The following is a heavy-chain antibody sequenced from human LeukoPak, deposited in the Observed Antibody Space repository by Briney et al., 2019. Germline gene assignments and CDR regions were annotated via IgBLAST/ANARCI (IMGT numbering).Heavy chain of an antibody. CDR1: GFSLTTGGVA. V-gene: IGHV2-5*01. D-gene: IGHD4/OR15-4a*01. J-gene: IGHJ4*02. CDR3: AHRRMSTFDY. Sequence: SGPTLVNPTPTLTLTCTFSGFSLTTGGVAVAWIRQPPGKALEWLSVIYGNDDKRYSPSLVSRLSIAKDTSKNQVVLTMTNMDPADTATYFCAHRRMSTFDYWGQGTLVTVSP. CDR2: IYGNDDK.